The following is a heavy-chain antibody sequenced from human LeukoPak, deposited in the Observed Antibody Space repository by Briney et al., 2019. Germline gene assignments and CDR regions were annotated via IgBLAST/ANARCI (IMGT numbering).Heavy chain of an antibody. V-gene: IGHV3-64*01. CDR3: ARDSITIAVGTFDI. D-gene: IGHD6-19*01. J-gene: IGHJ3*02. CDR2: HRSNGIST. CDR1: GFTFSNCA. Sequence: GSLRLSCAASGFTFSNCAMHWVRQAPGQGLEYVSAHRSNGISTFFANSVKDRFTIFINLSKNSLDLQMGSLRAEDMAVYYCARDSITIAVGTFDIWGQGTMVTVS.